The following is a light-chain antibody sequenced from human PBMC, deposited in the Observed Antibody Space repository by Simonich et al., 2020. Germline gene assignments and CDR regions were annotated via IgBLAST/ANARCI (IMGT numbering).Light chain of an antibody. V-gene: IGLV2-14*01. J-gene: IGLJ3*02. CDR1: SSDVGGYNY. CDR3: SSYTSGSTWV. CDR2: YVR. Sequence: QSALTQPASVSGSPGQSITISCTVTSSDVGGYNYFSWYQQHPGKAPKLMIYYVRKRPSGVSNRFAGSKSGNTASLTISGLQAEDEADYYCSSYTSGSTWVFGGGTKLTVL.